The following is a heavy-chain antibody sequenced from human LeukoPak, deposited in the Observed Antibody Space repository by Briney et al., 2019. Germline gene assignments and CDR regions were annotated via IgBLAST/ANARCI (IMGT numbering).Heavy chain of an antibody. D-gene: IGHD6-13*01. CDR3: ARTGRSSAGVVYYYYYYMDV. J-gene: IGHJ6*03. CDR1: GYTFTGYY. CDR2: INPNSGGT. V-gene: IGHV1-2*02. Sequence: ASVKVSCKASGYTFTGYYMHWVRQAPGQGLEWMGWINPNSGGTNYAQKFQGRVTMTRDTSISTAYMELGRLRSDDTAVYYCARTGRSSAGVVYYYYYYMDVWGKGTTVTVSS.